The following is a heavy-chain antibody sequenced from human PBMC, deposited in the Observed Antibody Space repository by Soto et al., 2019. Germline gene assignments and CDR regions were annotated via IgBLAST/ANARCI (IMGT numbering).Heavy chain of an antibody. Sequence: ASVKVSCKASGGTFSSYAISWVRQAPGQGLEWMGGIIPIFGTANYAQKFQGRVTITADESTSTAYMELSSLRSEDTAVYYCARDRGDGYNFSPSDAFDIWGQGTMVTVSS. D-gene: IGHD5-12*01. V-gene: IGHV1-69*13. CDR1: GGTFSSYA. CDR2: IIPIFGTA. CDR3: ARDRGDGYNFSPSDAFDI. J-gene: IGHJ3*02.